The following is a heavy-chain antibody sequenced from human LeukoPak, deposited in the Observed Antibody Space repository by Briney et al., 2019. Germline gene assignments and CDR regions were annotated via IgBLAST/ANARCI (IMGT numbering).Heavy chain of an antibody. CDR3: ARTGDSSGCFDF. J-gene: IGHJ4*02. CDR2: ISTSSSYI. Sequence: SGGSLRLSCAASGFTFSSYAMSWVRQAPGKGLEWVSSISTSSSYIFYGDSVKGRFTISRDNADNSLYLQMNSLRAEDTAVYYCARTGDSSGCFDFWGQGTLVTVSS. CDR1: GFTFSSYA. V-gene: IGHV3-21*01. D-gene: IGHD6-19*01.